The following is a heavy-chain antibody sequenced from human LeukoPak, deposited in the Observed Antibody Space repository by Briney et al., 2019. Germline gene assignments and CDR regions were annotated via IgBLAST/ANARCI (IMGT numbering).Heavy chain of an antibody. CDR3: ARDGRWELLLSGKAFDI. CDR2: IYHSGST. Sequence: SETLSLTCTVSGGSISSGGYYWSWIRQPPGKGLEWIGYIYHSGSTYYNPSLKSRVTISVDRSKNQFSLKLSSVTAADTAVYYCARDGRWELLLSGKAFDIWGQGTMVTVSS. J-gene: IGHJ3*02. CDR1: GGSISSGGYY. V-gene: IGHV4-30-2*01. D-gene: IGHD1-26*01.